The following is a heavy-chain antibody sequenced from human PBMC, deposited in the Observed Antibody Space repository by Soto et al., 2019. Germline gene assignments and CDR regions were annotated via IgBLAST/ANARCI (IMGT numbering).Heavy chain of an antibody. D-gene: IGHD5-12*01. V-gene: IGHV4-31*03. J-gene: IGHJ4*02. Sequence: SETLSLTCTVSGDSISSGGYYWSWIRQRPGKGLEWIGYIYYSGSTYYNPSLKSRVTISVDTSNNQFSLKLSSVTAADTAVYYCARVGPGEYSGYDTYYFDYWGQGTLVTVSS. CDR1: GDSISSGGYY. CDR3: ARVGPGEYSGYDTYYFDY. CDR2: IYYSGST.